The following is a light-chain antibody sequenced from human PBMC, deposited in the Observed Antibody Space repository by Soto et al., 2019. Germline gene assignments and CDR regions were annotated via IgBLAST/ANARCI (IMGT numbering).Light chain of an antibody. V-gene: IGKV3-11*01. CDR3: QQYNNWPLT. CDR2: FAS. CDR1: HSVGSF. Sequence: EIVLTQSPATLSFSPGDRATLSCRASHSVGSFLAWYQQKPGQAPRLLIYFASNRATGIPARFSGSGSGTDFTLTISSLQSEDLAVYYCQQYNNWPLTFGGGTKVDIK. J-gene: IGKJ4*01.